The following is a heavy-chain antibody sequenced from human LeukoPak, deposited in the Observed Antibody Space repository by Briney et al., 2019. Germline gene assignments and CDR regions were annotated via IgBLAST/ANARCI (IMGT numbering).Heavy chain of an antibody. CDR2: IRDSGET. D-gene: IGHD4-11*01. Sequence: GGSLRLSCAGSGFSVSNYYMSWVRQAPGKGLEWVSLIRDSGETFYADSVKGRFTISRDNAKNSLYLQMNSLRAEDTAVYYCAREVTTREAIKLRKRGDAFDIWGQGTMVTVSS. J-gene: IGHJ3*02. CDR1: GFSVSNYY. CDR3: AREVTTREAIKLRKRGDAFDI. V-gene: IGHV3-69-1*01.